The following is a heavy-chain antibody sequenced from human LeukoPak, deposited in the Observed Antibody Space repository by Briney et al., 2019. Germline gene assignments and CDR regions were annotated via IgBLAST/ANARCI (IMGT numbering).Heavy chain of an antibody. CDR2: MNPNSGNT. CDR3: ARPTAKNPAPLGY. CDR1: GYTFTSYD. D-gene: IGHD2-2*01. Sequence: HVASVKVSCKTSGYTFTSYDINWVRQATGQGLEWMGWMNPNSGNTGYAQKFQGRVTMTRNTSISTAYMELSSLRSEDTAVYYCARPTAKNPAPLGYWGQGTLVTVSS. J-gene: IGHJ4*02. V-gene: IGHV1-8*01.